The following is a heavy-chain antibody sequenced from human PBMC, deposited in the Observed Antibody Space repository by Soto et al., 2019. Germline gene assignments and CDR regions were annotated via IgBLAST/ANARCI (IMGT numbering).Heavy chain of an antibody. CDR3: ARDLWVDYDTQNGYGMDV. CDR2: ISVKKGTT. J-gene: IGHJ6*02. D-gene: IGHD4-17*01. Sequence: QVHLVQSGAEVKKSGASVKVSCKASGYIFTSYGISWVRQAPGQGLEWMGWISVKKGTTTTSQTFQGRVTMTTDTATNTAYMELSSLTSGDTAVYFCARDLWVDYDTQNGYGMDVWGQGTTVTVSS. CDR1: GYIFTSYG. V-gene: IGHV1-18*04.